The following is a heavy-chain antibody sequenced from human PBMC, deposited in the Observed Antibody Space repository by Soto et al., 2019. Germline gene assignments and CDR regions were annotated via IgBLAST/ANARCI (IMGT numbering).Heavy chain of an antibody. J-gene: IGHJ3*02. D-gene: IGHD2-8*02. V-gene: IGHV3-23*01. Sequence: GGSLRLSCAASGFTCSSYDMSWVRQAPGKGLEWVSTILVGGSTHYPDSVKGRFTISRDNSKNTVFLQMNSLTAGDTAVYYCAKATATGGGAFDIRGQGTMVTVSS. CDR1: GFTCSSYD. CDR3: AKATATGGGAFDI. CDR2: ILVGGST.